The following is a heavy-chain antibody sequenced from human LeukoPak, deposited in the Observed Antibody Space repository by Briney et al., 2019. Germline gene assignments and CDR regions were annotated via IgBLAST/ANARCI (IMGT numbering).Heavy chain of an antibody. J-gene: IGHJ4*02. CDR1: GGSISSSSYY. CDR3: ARRRGYSYEPFDY. Sequence: TLSLTCTVSGGSISSSSYYWSWIRQPPGKGLEWIGYIYYSGSTYYNPSLKSRVTISVDTSKNQFSLKLSSVTAADTAVYYCARRRGYSYEPFDYWGQGTLVTVSS. V-gene: IGHV4-30-4*08. D-gene: IGHD5-18*01. CDR2: IYYSGST.